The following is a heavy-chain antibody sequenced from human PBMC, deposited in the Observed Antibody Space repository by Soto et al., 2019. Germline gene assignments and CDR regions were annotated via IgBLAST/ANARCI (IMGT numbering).Heavy chain of an antibody. CDR1: GGSISGGGFS. J-gene: IGHJ4*02. V-gene: IGHV4-30-2*01. Sequence: QLQLQESGSRLVRPSQTLSLTCAVSGGSISGGGFSWSWIRQPPGKGMELMGYILHTGGTQYNPSLKTRVSMSVDTSKNQFSLHLTSVTAADTAVYYCARLQFGEGFDYWGQGALVTVSS. CDR2: ILHTGGT. CDR3: ARLQFGEGFDY. D-gene: IGHD3-10*01.